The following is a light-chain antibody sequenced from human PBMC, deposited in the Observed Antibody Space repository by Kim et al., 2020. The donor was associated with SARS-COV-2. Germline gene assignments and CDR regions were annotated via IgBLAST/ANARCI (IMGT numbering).Light chain of an antibody. V-gene: IGKV3-15*01. Sequence: PGERVTLSCRASQSIRNNFLAWYQQKPGQAPRLLIYGISTRATGVPARFSGTGSGTEFTLTINSLQSEDFAVYYCQQHSNWPLTFGGGTKVDIK. CDR3: QQHSNWPLT. J-gene: IGKJ4*01. CDR2: GIS. CDR1: QSIRNN.